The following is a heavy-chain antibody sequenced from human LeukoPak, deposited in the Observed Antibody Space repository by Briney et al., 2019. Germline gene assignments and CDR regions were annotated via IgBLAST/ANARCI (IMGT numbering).Heavy chain of an antibody. Sequence: PVKVSCKASGTTFSSNAISWVRQSPGQALKWMGGIIPIFGTANYAQKFQGRVTITADKSTSTAYMELSSLRSEDTAVYYCARTLVVINDAFDIWGQGTMVTVSS. CDR3: ARTLVVINDAFDI. D-gene: IGHD3-22*01. J-gene: IGHJ3*02. CDR2: IIPIFGTA. V-gene: IGHV1-69*06. CDR1: GTTFSSNA.